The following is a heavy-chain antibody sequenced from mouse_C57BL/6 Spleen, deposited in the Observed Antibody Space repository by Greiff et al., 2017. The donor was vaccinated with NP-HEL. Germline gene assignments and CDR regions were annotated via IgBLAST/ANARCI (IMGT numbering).Heavy chain of an antibody. CDR2: IDPSDRYT. Sequence: QVQLQQPGAELVLPGASVKLSCKASGYTFTSYWMHWVQQRPGPGLEWIGEIDPSDRYTNYNQQFKGKSTLTVDKSSSTAYMQLSSLTSEDSAVYYCAREDGKKGMDYWGQGTSVTVSS. D-gene: IGHD2-3*01. J-gene: IGHJ4*01. CDR1: GYTFTSYW. CDR3: AREDGKKGMDY. V-gene: IGHV1-69*01.